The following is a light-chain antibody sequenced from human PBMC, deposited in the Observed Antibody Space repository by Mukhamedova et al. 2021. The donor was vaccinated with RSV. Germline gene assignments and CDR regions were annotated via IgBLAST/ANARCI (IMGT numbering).Light chain of an antibody. CDR2: LGS. Sequence: GQSPQLLIYLGSNRASGVPDRFSGSGSRTEFTLEISRVEAGDVGVYYCMQAVQTPLTFGGRTKVEI. CDR3: MQAVQTPLT. V-gene: IGKV2-28*01. J-gene: IGKJ4*01.